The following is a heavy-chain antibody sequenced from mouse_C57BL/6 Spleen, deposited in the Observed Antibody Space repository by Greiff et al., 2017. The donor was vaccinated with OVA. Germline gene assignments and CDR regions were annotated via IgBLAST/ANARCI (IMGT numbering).Heavy chain of an antibody. V-gene: IGHV1-18*01. J-gene: IGHJ3*01. CDR2: INPNNGGT. CDR3: ARRDYSNYVRFAY. D-gene: IGHD2-5*01. Sequence: VQLQQSGPELVKPGASVKIPCKASGYTFTDYNMDWVKQSHGKSLEWIGDINPNNGGTIYNQKFKGKATLTVDKSSSTAYMELRSLTSEDTAVYYCARRDYSNYVRFAYWGQGTLVTVSA. CDR1: GYTFTDYN.